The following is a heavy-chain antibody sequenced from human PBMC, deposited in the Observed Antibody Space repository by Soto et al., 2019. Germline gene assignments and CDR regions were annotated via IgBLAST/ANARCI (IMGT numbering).Heavy chain of an antibody. CDR3: ARGTITGTAADY. J-gene: IGHJ4*02. CDR1: GFTFSTYI. V-gene: IGHV3-21*01. Sequence: EVQLVESGGGLDTPGGSLRLSCEASGFTFSTYIMNWVRQAPGKGLEWVSSISGDSGYIYYADSVKGRFTISRDSSKSSLFLQMNYLRAEDTTVYYCARGTITGTAADYWGQGTLVTVS. CDR2: ISGDSGYI. D-gene: IGHD1-7*01.